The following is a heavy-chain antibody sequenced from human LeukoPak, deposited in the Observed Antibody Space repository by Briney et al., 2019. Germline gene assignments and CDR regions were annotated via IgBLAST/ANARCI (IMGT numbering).Heavy chain of an antibody. J-gene: IGHJ4*02. Sequence: SETLSLTCTVSGGSISNYYWSWIRQPPGKGPEWIGYIYYSGSTNYNPSLKSRVTISVDTSKNQFSLKLNSVTAADTAVYYCARVSGYDWESFYDYWGQGTLVTVSS. V-gene: IGHV4-59*01. D-gene: IGHD5-12*01. CDR3: ARVSGYDWESFYDY. CDR2: IYYSGST. CDR1: GGSISNYY.